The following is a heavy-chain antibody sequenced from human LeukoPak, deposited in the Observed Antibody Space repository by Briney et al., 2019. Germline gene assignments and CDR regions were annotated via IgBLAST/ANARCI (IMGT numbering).Heavy chain of an antibody. J-gene: IGHJ5*02. Sequence: GGSLRLSCVASGFTFSSYAMSWVRQAPGKGLEWVSSISGSGASTYYADSVKGRFTISRDNSKNTLYLQMNSLRAEDTAAYYCAKLIAAAGTSWFDPWGQGTLVTVSS. D-gene: IGHD6-13*01. V-gene: IGHV3-23*01. CDR2: ISGSGAST. CDR1: GFTFSSYA. CDR3: AKLIAAAGTSWFDP.